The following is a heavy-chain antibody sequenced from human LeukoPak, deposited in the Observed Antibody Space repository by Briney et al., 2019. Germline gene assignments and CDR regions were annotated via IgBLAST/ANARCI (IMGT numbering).Heavy chain of an antibody. D-gene: IGHD3-9*01. Sequence: GGSLRLSCAASGFTFSSYGMSWVRQAPGKGLEWVSAISGSGGSTYYADSVKGRFTISRDNSKNTLYLQMNSLRAEDTAVYYCAKVEYYDILTGEFDYWGQGILVTVSS. CDR3: AKVEYYDILTGEFDY. J-gene: IGHJ4*02. CDR1: GFTFSSYG. CDR2: ISGSGGST. V-gene: IGHV3-23*01.